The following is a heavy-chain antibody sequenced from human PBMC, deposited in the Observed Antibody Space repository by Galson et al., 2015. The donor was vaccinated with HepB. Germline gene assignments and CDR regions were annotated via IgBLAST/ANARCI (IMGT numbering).Heavy chain of an antibody. Sequence: SCKASGGTFSSYTISWVRQAPGQGLEWMGRIIPILGIANYAQKFQGRVTITADKSTSTAYMELSSLRSEDTAVYYCARVFRGRGVVDTAMVAFDLWGRGTLVTVSS. V-gene: IGHV1-69*02. J-gene: IGHJ2*01. CDR3: ARVFRGRGVVDTAMVAFDL. D-gene: IGHD5-18*01. CDR2: IIPILGIA. CDR1: GGTFSSYT.